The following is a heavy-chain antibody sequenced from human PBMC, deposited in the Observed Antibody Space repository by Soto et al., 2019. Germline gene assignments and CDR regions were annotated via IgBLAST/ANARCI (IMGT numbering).Heavy chain of an antibody. CDR2: ISGSDGKT. CDR3: AKWSYLDY. CDR1: GFSFASFA. J-gene: IGHJ4*02. D-gene: IGHD3-3*01. Sequence: GALRLSCTTSGFSFASFAMTWVRQAPGKGLEWVATISGSDGKTYYADSVKGRFSISRDTSRNTLYLQMNSLRADDTAIYYCAKWSYLDYWGQGTRVTVSS. V-gene: IGHV3-23*01.